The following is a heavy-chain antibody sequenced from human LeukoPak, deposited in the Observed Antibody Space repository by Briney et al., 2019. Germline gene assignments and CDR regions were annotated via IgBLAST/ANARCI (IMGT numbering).Heavy chain of an antibody. CDR3: ARVDYYGSGSYYHFDY. D-gene: IGHD3-10*01. Sequence: SQTLSLTCAISGDSVSSNSAAWNWIRQSPSRGLEWLGRTYYRSKWYNDYAVSVKSRITINSDISKNQFSLQLNSVTPEDTAVYYCARVDYYGSGSYYHFDYWGQGTLVTVSS. V-gene: IGHV6-1*01. J-gene: IGHJ4*02. CDR1: GDSVSSNSAA. CDR2: TYYRSKWYN.